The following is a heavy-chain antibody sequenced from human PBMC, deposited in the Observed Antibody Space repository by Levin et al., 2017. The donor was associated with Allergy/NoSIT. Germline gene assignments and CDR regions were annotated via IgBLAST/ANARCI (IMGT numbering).Heavy chain of an antibody. Sequence: ASVKVSCKASGYTFTGYYMHWVRQAPGQGLEWMGWINPNSGGTNYAQKFQGRVTMTRDTSISTAYMELSRLRSDDTAVYYCARGGRWMRDGSGSFSYWGQGTLVTVSS. CDR1: GYTFTGYY. V-gene: IGHV1-2*02. CDR2: INPNSGGT. J-gene: IGHJ4*02. CDR3: ARGGRWMRDGSGSFSY. D-gene: IGHD3-10*01.